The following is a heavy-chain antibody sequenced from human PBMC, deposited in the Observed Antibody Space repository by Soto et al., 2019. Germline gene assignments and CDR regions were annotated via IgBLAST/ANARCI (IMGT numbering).Heavy chain of an antibody. CDR3: ARTSIAARRGYYFDY. CDR2: IYYSGST. D-gene: IGHD6-6*01. V-gene: IGHV4-39*01. Sequence: SETLSLTCTVSGGSISSSSYYWGWIRQPPGKGLEWIGSIYYSGSTYYNPSLKSRVTISVDTSKNQFSLKLSSVPAADTAVYYCARTSIAARRGYYFDYWGQGTLVTVSS. CDR1: GGSISSSSYY. J-gene: IGHJ4*02.